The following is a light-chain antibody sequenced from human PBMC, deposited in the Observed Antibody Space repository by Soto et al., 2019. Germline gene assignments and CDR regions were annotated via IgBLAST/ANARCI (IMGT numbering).Light chain of an antibody. V-gene: IGLV2-14*01. CDR1: KFDIGRYNY. J-gene: IGLJ2*01. Sequence: QSVLTQPASVSGSPGQTITISCAGTKFDIGRYNYVSWYRQHPGEAPKLIIFEVNNRPSGISNRFSGSKSGNTASLTIAGVQVEDEAHYFCCSYTSASALAIFGGGTKLTVL. CDR3: CSYTSASALAI. CDR2: EVN.